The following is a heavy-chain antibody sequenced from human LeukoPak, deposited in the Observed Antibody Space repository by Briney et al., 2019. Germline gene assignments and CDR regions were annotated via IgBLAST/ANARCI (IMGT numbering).Heavy chain of an antibody. CDR3: S. D-gene: IGHD1-26*01. J-gene: IGHJ4*02. V-gene: IGHV7-4-1*01. Sequence: ASVKVSCKASGYTFSSYAMNWVRQAPGQGLEWMGWINTNTGNPTYAQDFTGRFVFSLDTSVSTTYYCASGPSYSGSSEYFDSWGQGTLVTVSS. CDR1: GYTFSSYA. CDR2: INTNTGNP.